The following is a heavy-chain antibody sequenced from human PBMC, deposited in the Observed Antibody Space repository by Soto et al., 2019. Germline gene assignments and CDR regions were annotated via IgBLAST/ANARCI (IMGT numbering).Heavy chain of an antibody. D-gene: IGHD3-10*01. V-gene: IGHV3-23*01. CDR3: AKRWSRFGDFIGSPFDF. J-gene: IGHJ4*02. CDR1: GFTFSSYA. Sequence: EVQLLESGGGLVQPGGSLRLSCAASGFTFSSYAMSWVRQAPGKGLEWVSAISGSGGSTYYADSVKGRFTISRDNSKNTLYLQMNSLGAEDTAGYYCAKRWSRFGDFIGSPFDFWGQGTLVTVSS. CDR2: ISGSGGST.